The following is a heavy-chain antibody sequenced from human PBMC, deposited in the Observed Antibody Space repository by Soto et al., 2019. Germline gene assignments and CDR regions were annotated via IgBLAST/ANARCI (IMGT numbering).Heavy chain of an antibody. Sequence: VGSLRLSCAASGFTFSSYGMHWVRQAPGKGLEWVAVIWYDGSNKYYADSVKGRFTISRDNSKNTLYLQMNSLRAEDTAVYYCARDSSRVSSGLDYWGQGTLVTVS. CDR3: ARDSSRVSSGLDY. D-gene: IGHD6-19*01. CDR1: GFTFSSYG. V-gene: IGHV3-33*01. J-gene: IGHJ4*02. CDR2: IWYDGSNK.